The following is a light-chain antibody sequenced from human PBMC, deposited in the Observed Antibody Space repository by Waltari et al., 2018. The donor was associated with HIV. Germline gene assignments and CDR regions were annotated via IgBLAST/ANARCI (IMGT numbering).Light chain of an antibody. V-gene: IGLV1-40*01. CDR2: DKT. J-gene: IGLJ2*01. CDR3: QSYPASLSVSLI. Sequence: QSVLTQPPSVSGAPGQRVTISCTGNSSNIGAGYDVHRYQQLPGKAPKLLISDKTKRPPGVPDRFAGSKSGTSACLAITGLRAGDEADYDCQSYPASLSVSLIFGGGTRLTVL. CDR1: SSNIGAGYD.